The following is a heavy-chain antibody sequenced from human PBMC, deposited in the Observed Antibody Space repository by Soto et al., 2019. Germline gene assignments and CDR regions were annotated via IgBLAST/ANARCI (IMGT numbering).Heavy chain of an antibody. CDR1: GYTFTGYY. J-gene: IGHJ4*02. V-gene: IGHV1-2*02. D-gene: IGHD1-7*01. CDR3: ARDIVTGTTPHFDY. CDR2: INPNSGGT. Sequence: GASVKVSCKASGYTFTGYYMHWVRQAPGQGLEWKGWINPNSGGTNYAQKFQGRVTMTRDTSISTAYMELSRLRSDDTAVYYCARDIVTGTTPHFDYWGQGTLVTVSS.